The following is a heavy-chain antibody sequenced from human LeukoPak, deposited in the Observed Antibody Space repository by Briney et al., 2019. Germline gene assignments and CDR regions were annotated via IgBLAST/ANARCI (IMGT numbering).Heavy chain of an antibody. D-gene: IGHD5-18*01. V-gene: IGHV4-39*07. CDR3: ARVDTAMELPYYYYYYMDV. CDR2: IYYSGST. J-gene: IGHJ6*03. CDR1: GGSISSSSYY. Sequence: PSETLSLTCTVSGGSISSSSYYWGWIRQPPGKGLEWIGSIYYSGSTYYNPSLKSRVTTSVDTSKNQFSLKLSSVTAADTAVYYCARVDTAMELPYYYYYYMDVWGKGTTVTVSS.